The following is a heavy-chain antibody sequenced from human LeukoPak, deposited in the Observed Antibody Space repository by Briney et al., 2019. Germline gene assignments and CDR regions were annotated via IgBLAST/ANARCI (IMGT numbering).Heavy chain of an antibody. Sequence: SETLSLTCSVSGDSMSNFYWSWIRQPPGKGLEWIGYIDYSGSTSYNPSLKSRVTISIDTSKNQFSLKLSSVTAADTAVYYCARGRYVTTRGGAAAGFLDYWGQGTLVTVST. J-gene: IGHJ4*02. CDR2: IDYSGST. V-gene: IGHV4-59*12. CDR3: ARGRYVTTRGGAAAGFLDY. D-gene: IGHD6-13*01. CDR1: GDSMSNFY.